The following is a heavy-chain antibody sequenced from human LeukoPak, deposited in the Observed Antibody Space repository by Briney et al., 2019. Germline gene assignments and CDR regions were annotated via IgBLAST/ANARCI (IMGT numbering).Heavy chain of an antibody. V-gene: IGHV1-2*02. CDR2: MNPNSGGT. CDR1: GYTFTSYD. Sequence: GASVKVSCKASGYTFTSYDINWVRQATGQGLEWMGWMNPNSGGTNYAQKFQGRVTMTRDTSISTAYMELSRLRSDDTAVYYCARGGLVFWSGYCDYWGQGTLVTVSS. D-gene: IGHD3-3*01. CDR3: ARGGLVFWSGYCDY. J-gene: IGHJ4*02.